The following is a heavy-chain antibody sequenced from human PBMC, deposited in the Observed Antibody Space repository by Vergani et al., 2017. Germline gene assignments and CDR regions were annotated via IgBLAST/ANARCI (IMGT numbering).Heavy chain of an antibody. Sequence: QVQLVESGGGVVQPGRSLRLSCAASGFTFSSYAMHWVRPAPGKGLEWVAVISYDGSNKYYADSVKGRFTISRDNSKNTLYLQMNSLRAEDTAVYYCARETTLVVVAAGAFDIWGQGTMVTVSS. J-gene: IGHJ3*02. CDR2: ISYDGSNK. D-gene: IGHD2-15*01. CDR1: GFTFSSYA. V-gene: IGHV3-30-3*01. CDR3: ARETTLVVVAAGAFDI.